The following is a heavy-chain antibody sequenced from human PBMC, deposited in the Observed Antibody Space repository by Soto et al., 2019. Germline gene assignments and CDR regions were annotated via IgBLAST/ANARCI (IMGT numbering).Heavy chain of an antibody. V-gene: IGHV4-39*01. D-gene: IGHD2-2*01. Sequence: SETLSLTCTVSGGSISSSSYYWGWIRQPPGKGLEWIGSIYYSGSTYYNPSLKSRVTISVDTSKNQFSLKLSSVTAADTAVYYCAKYDGGSDIVVVPAANWFDPWGQGTLVTVSS. CDR1: GGSISSSSYY. J-gene: IGHJ5*02. CDR3: AKYDGGSDIVVVPAANWFDP. CDR2: IYYSGST.